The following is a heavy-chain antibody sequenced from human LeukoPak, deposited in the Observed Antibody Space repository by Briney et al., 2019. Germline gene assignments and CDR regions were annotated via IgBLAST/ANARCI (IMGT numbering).Heavy chain of an antibody. D-gene: IGHD2-15*01. CDR2: VGGDRKT. CDR3: AKDLWAFSAMDV. CDR1: GGSISSGGYY. Sequence: QTSETLSLTCTVSGGSISSGGYYWSWVRQAPGKGLEWVSGVGGDRKTYYADSVKGRFTISRDNSRNMLYLQINSLREEDTALYYCAKDLWAFSAMDVWGQGTTVTVSS. V-gene: IGHV3-53*01. J-gene: IGHJ6*02.